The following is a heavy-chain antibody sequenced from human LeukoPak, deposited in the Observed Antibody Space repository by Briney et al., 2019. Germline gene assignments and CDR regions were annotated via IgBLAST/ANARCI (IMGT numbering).Heavy chain of an antibody. D-gene: IGHD1-26*01. CDR3: AQDIREGGGGLYYGMDV. CDR2: ISGSGGRT. V-gene: IGHV3-23*01. CDR1: GFTFSSYA. Sequence: GGSLRLSCAASGFTFSSYAMSWVRQAPGKGLEWVSAISGSGGRTYYADSVKGRFTISRDNSKNTLYLQMNSLRAEDTAVYYCAQDIREGGGGLYYGMDVWGKGTTVTVSS. J-gene: IGHJ6*04.